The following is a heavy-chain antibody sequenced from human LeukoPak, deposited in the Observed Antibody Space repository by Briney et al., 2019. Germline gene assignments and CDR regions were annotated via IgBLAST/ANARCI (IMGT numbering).Heavy chain of an antibody. CDR1: GGSFSGYD. CDR2: INHSGST. CDR3: ARGGWQQLVRTHDGFDI. J-gene: IGHJ3*02. Sequence: SETLSLTCAVYGGSFSGYDWSWIRQPPGKGLEWIGEINHSGSTNYNPSLKSRVTISVDTSKKQFSLKLSSVTAADTAVYYCARGGWQQLVRTHDGFDIWGQGTMVTVSS. V-gene: IGHV4-34*01. D-gene: IGHD6-13*01.